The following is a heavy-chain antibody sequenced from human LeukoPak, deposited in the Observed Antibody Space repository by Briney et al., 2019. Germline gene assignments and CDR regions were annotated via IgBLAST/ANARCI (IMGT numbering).Heavy chain of an antibody. CDR3: ARDVTYYGGDWFDP. J-gene: IGHJ5*02. CDR1: GFTFSSTG. V-gene: IGHV3-48*04. CDR2: ISSATSTI. D-gene: IGHD4-23*01. Sequence: EGSLRLSCAASGFTFSSTGMNWVRQAPGKGLGWVSYISSATSTIYYADSVKGRFTISRDNAKNSLYLQMNSLRAEDTAVYYCARDVTYYGGDWFDPWGQGTLVTVSS.